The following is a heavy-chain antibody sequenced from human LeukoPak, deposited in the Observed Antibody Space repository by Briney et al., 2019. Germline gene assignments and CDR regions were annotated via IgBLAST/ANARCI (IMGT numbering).Heavy chain of an antibody. Sequence: PGTSLRLSCAASGFTFSTHPMHWVRQTPDRGLEWVGVISYDGTNRYHADSVKGRYTISRDNSKSTLYLQMNSLRAEDTAIYYCARDRSTSSWSYYFGYWGQGTLVTVSS. J-gene: IGHJ4*02. CDR1: GFTFSTHP. CDR3: ARDRSTSSWSYYFGY. CDR2: ISYDGTNR. D-gene: IGHD6-13*01. V-gene: IGHV3-30-3*01.